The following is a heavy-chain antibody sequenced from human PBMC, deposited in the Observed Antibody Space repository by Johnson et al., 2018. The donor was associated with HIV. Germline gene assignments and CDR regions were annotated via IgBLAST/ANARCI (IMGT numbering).Heavy chain of an antibody. V-gene: IGHV3-74*02. D-gene: IGHD6-19*01. CDR1: GFTFSSYW. CDR3: ARGKKQWLDEDAFDI. CDR2: INSDGSST. Sequence: VHLVESGGGLVQPGGSLRLSCAASGFTFSSYWMHWVRQAPGKGLEWVSRINSDGSSTSYADSVKGRFTISRDNAKNTLYLQMNSLRAEDTAVYYCARGKKQWLDEDAFDIWGQGTMVTVSS. J-gene: IGHJ3*02.